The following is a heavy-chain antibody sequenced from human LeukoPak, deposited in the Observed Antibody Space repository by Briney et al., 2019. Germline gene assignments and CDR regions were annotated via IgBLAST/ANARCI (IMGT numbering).Heavy chain of an antibody. Sequence: GGSLRLSCAASGFTFSNYAMNWVRQAPGKGLEWVSTISGSGTKTYYADSVKGRFTISRDNSKNMVSPQMNSLRAEDTALYYCAKGGLIWDYSYYFDYWGQGMLVTVSA. J-gene: IGHJ4*02. CDR1: GFTFSNYA. V-gene: IGHV3-23*01. CDR2: ISGSGTKT. CDR3: AKGGLIWDYSYYFDY. D-gene: IGHD5-18*01.